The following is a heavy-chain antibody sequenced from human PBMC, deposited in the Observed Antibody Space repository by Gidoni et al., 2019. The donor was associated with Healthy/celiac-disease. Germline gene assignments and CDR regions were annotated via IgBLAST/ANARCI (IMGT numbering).Heavy chain of an antibody. CDR3: ARDYLAYYYDSSGYTDAFDI. J-gene: IGHJ3*02. CDR1: GFTFSSYW. D-gene: IGHD3-22*01. V-gene: IGHV3-7*01. Sequence: EVQLLESGGGLVQPGGSLRLSCAASGFTFSSYWMSWVRQAPGKGLEWVANIKQDGSEKYYVDSVKGRFTISRDNAKNSLYLQMNSLRAEDTAVYYCARDYLAYYYDSSGYTDAFDIWGQGTMVTVSS. CDR2: IKQDGSEK.